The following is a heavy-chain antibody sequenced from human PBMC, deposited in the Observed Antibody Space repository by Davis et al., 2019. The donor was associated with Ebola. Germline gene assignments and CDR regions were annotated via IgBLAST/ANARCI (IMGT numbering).Heavy chain of an antibody. CDR3: AREIAGTVGGVDV. J-gene: IGHJ6*02. CDR2: IMHDGKTT. D-gene: IGHD1-26*01. CDR1: GLMFSISG. V-gene: IGHV3-74*01. Sequence: GESLKISCEASGLMFSISGMPWVRQSPGKGLMWVSRIMHDGKTTSYADSVQGRFTVSRDNAKNTLYLEMSRLRVEDTAVYFCAREIAGTVGGVDVWGQGTAVTVSS.